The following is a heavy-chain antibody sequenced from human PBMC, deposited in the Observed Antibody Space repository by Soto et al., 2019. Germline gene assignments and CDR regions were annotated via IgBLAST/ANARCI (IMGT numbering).Heavy chain of an antibody. CDR3: ARTPDYDILPLDY. CDR1: GFTFSSYS. D-gene: IGHD3-9*01. J-gene: IGHJ4*02. CDR2: ISSSSSTI. V-gene: IGHV3-48*01. Sequence: VQLVESGGGLVQPGGSLRLSCAASGFTFSSYSMNWVRQAPGKGLEWVSYISSSSSTIYYADSVKGRFTISRDNAKNSLYLQMNSLRAEDTAVYYCARTPDYDILPLDYWGQGTLVTVSS.